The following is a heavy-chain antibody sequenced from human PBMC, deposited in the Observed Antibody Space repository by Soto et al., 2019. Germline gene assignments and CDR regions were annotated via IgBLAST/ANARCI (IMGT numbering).Heavy chain of an antibody. CDR3: ARGGDNSPWYYSL. CDR2: IFSNGRT. D-gene: IGHD3-10*01. Sequence: PSETLSLTCTVSGGSINNNYWSWVRQPPGRGLEWLGYIFSNGRTNYNPSVESRVAISVDTSNNQLSLKLGSVTAADTAVYYCARGGDNSPWYYSLWGQGTLVTVSS. CDR1: GGSINNNY. J-gene: IGHJ4*02. V-gene: IGHV4-59*01.